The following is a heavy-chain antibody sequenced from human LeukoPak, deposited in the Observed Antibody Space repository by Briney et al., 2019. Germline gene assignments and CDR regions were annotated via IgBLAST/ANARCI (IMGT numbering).Heavy chain of an antibody. J-gene: IGHJ4*02. CDR3: ARALGTATAIAHVDY. CDR2: IYYSGST. V-gene: IGHV4-59*01. Sequence: SETLSLTCTVSGGSISSDYWSWIRQPPGKGLEWIGCIYYSGSTNYNPSLKSRVTISVDTSKNQFSLKLSSVTAADTAVYYCARALGTATAIAHVDYWGQGTLVTVSS. D-gene: IGHD2-21*02. CDR1: GGSISSDY.